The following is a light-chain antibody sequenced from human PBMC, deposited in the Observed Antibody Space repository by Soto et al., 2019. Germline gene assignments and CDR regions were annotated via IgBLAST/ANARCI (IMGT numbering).Light chain of an antibody. V-gene: IGLV2-14*01. CDR3: SSYTSSSTYV. CDR2: EVS. CDR1: SSDGGGYNY. Sequence: QSVLTQPASVSGSPGQSITISCTGTSSDGGGYNYVSWYQQHPGKAPKLMIYEVSNRPSGVSNRFSGSKSGNTASLTISGLQAEDEADYYCSSYTSSSTYVFGTGTKLTVL. J-gene: IGLJ1*01.